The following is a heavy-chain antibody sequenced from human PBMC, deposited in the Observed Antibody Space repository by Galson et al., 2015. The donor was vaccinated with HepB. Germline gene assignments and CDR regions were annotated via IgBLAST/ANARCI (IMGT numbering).Heavy chain of an antibody. J-gene: IGHJ4*02. CDR1: GFIFDDSD. D-gene: IGHD3-10*01. V-gene: IGHV3-20*04. CDR2: INWNGGDT. Sequence: SLRLSCAATGFIFDDSDMSWVRQVPGKGLEWVSGINWNGGDTDYADSVKGRFTISRDNAENSLYLQMNSLRAEDTAIYYCARDETTMARGVIHKWYSGYWGQGILVTVSS. CDR3: ARDETTMARGVIHKWYSGY.